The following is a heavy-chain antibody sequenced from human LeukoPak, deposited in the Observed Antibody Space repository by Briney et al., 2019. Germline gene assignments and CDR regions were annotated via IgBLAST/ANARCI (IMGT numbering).Heavy chain of an antibody. CDR3: ARWYSASDY. J-gene: IGHJ4*02. V-gene: IGHV3-23*01. CDR1: GFTFRSYA. CDR2: ISGSGGST. D-gene: IGHD2-15*01. Sequence: GGSLRLSCAASGFTFRSYAMSWVRQAPGKGLEWVSLISGSGGSTYYADSVKGRFTISRDNAKNSLYLQMNSLRAEDTAVYYCARWYSASDYWGQGTLVTVSS.